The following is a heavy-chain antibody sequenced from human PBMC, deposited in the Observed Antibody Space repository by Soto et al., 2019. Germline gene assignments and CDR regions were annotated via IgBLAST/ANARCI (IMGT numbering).Heavy chain of an antibody. CDR2: ISSSGNTI. CDR3: ARISSSGWPFDY. D-gene: IGHD6-19*01. Sequence: VQLVESGGGLVKPGGSLRLACAASRFNFSDYYMSWIRQAPGKGLEWISYISSSGNTISYADSVKGRFTISRDNAKNSLYLQLYSLRAEDTAMYYCARISSSGWPFDYWGQGTLVTVSS. V-gene: IGHV3-11*01. J-gene: IGHJ4*02. CDR1: RFNFSDYY.